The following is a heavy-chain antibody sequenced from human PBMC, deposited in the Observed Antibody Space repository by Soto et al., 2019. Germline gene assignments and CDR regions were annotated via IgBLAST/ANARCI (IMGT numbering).Heavy chain of an antibody. V-gene: IGHV1-18*01. D-gene: IGHD2-2*01. Sequence: QIQLVQSGPEVRKPGASVKVSCKASGYIFSNFGIRWVRQAPGQGLEWMGWISGCNDNTNYAQKFQDRVRMTTDISTGTAYMELTTLRPEDTAVYYCAKDASSWFYYDYGMDVWGQGTTVTVSS. CDR1: GYIFSNFG. CDR2: ISGCNDNT. CDR3: AKDASSWFYYDYGMDV. J-gene: IGHJ6*02.